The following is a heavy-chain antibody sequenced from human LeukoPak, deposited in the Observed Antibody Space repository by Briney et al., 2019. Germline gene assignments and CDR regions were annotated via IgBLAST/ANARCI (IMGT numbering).Heavy chain of an antibody. V-gene: IGHV3-15*07. CDR2: IRSSSDGGTI. D-gene: IGHD3-22*01. CDR3: ATDFYDST. CDR1: GFTFSNAW. J-gene: IGHJ5*02. Sequence: GGSLRLSCATSGFTFSNAWMNWVRQAPGKGLEWIGRIRSSSDGGTIDYAAPVKGRFTLSRDDSKTTLYLQMNSLQTEDTAVYYCATDFYDSTWGQGTLVTVSS.